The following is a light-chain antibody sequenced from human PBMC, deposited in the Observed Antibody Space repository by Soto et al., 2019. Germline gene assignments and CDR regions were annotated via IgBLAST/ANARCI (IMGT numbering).Light chain of an antibody. V-gene: IGKV3-11*01. J-gene: IGKJ4*01. CDR3: QQRRDWPLT. Sequence: EIVFTQSPATLSLSPGERATLACRASQSVSSYLAWYQQKPGQAPRLLISYASNRATGIPARFSGSGSGTDFTLTVSSLEPEDFAVYYCQQRRDWPLTFGGGTKVEI. CDR1: QSVSSY. CDR2: YAS.